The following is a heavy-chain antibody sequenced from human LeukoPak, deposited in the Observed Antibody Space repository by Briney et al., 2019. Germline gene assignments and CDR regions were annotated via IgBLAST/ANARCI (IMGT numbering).Heavy chain of an antibody. CDR2: INAGNGKT. CDR1: GYTFTSYA. CDR3: ARGVYDSSGYFLYAFDI. J-gene: IGHJ3*02. D-gene: IGHD3-22*01. Sequence: ASVKVSCKASGYTFTSYAIHWVRQAPGQRLEWMGWINAGNGKTKYSQKFQGRVTITRDTSASTAYMELSSLRSKDTAVYYCARGVYDSSGYFLYAFDIWGQGTMVTVSS. V-gene: IGHV1-3*01.